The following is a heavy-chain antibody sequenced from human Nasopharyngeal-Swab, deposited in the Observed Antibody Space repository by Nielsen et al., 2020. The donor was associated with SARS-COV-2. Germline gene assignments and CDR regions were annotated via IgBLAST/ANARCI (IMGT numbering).Heavy chain of an antibody. V-gene: IGHV3-7*03. CDR3: ARISRGYTGYVDQNWFDP. CDR1: GFTFSSYW. Sequence: GESLRLSCAASGFTFSSYWMSWVRQAPGKGLECVANINQDGSPKYYVESVKGRFTVSRDNAENLMYLQMDNLRAEDTAIYYCARISRGYTGYVDQNWFDPWGQGTLVTVSS. D-gene: IGHD5-12*01. J-gene: IGHJ5*02. CDR2: INQDGSPK.